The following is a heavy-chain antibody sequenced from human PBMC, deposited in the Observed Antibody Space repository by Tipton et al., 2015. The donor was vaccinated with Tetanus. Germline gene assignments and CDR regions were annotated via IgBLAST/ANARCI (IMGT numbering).Heavy chain of an antibody. CDR2: IYPGDSDT. J-gene: IGHJ4*02. CDR1: GYIFTNYW. CDR3: ARAHCTDGVCNFDF. Sequence: EVQLVQSGGEVKKPGESLKISCKGSGYIFTNYWIGWVRQKPGKGLEWMGTIYPGDSDTRYSPSFQGQVTISVDKSINTAYLQWSSLKASDTSVFYCARAHCTDGVCNFDFWGQGALVTVAS. V-gene: IGHV5-51*01. D-gene: IGHD2-8*01.